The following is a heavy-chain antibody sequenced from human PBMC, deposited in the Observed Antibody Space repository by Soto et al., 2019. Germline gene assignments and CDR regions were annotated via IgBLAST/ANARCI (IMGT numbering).Heavy chain of an antibody. J-gene: IGHJ2*01. CDR1: GATFSNYA. CDR3: ARGGYSGGWSCYWYFGF. CDR2: IIPMLGTA. V-gene: IGHV1-69*10. Sequence: GASVKISCKASGATFSNYAISWVRQAPGQGPEWYGGIIPMLGTANHAQKFQGRVTITADKSTGTTYMEQSSLRSGEMAVYYCARGGYSGGWSCYWYFGFWGRGTLVTVSS. D-gene: IGHD6-19*01.